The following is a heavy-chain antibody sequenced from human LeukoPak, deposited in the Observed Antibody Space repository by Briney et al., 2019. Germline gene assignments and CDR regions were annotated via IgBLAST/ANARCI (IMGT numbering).Heavy chain of an antibody. D-gene: IGHD3-10*02. Sequence: GASVKVSCKASGYTYTSFDINWVRQATGQGLEWMGWMNPNSGNTGYAQKFQGRITMTRNTSISTAYMELSSLRSDDTAVYYCASLFLGSWGQGTLVTVSS. J-gene: IGHJ4*02. CDR3: ASLFLGS. CDR2: MNPNSGNT. V-gene: IGHV1-8*01. CDR1: GYTYTSFD.